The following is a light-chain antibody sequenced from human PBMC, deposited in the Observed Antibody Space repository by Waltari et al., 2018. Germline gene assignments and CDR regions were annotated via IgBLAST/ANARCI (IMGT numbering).Light chain of an antibody. CDR2: NTN. J-gene: IGLJ3*02. V-gene: IGLV7-46*01. CDR3: LLWYSGARWV. Sequence: WYHRKPCQGPSTLVYNTNNNRSWAPARFSGSLLGGKAALTLSGAQPEDDAEYYCLLWYSGARWVFGGGTRLSVL.